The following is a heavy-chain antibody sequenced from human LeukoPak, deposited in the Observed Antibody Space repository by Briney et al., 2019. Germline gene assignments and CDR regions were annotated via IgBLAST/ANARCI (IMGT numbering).Heavy chain of an antibody. V-gene: IGHV4-4*07. Sequence: SETLSLTCTVSGRSISSYYWSWIRQPAGKGLEWIGRIYTSGSTNYNPSLKSRVTISIDTSKKHFFLKLKSVTAADTAVYYCATGCGDFRVEGRYFYSWGQGTLVTVSS. CDR2: IYTSGST. J-gene: IGHJ4*02. D-gene: IGHD4-17*01. CDR1: GRSISSYY. CDR3: ATGCGDFRVEGRYFYS.